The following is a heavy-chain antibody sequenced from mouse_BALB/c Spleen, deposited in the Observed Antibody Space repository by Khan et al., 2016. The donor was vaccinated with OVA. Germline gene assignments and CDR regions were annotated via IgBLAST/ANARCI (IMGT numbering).Heavy chain of an antibody. D-gene: IGHD1-1*01. V-gene: IGHV1-77*01. J-gene: IGHJ1*01. CDR1: GYTFTDYV. Sequence: QVQLQQPGPELVKPGASVKMSCKASGYTFTDYVINWVKQSTGQGLEWIGEIYPGSGRNNYNEKFKAKATLTADKSSNTANMKLHSLTSEDSAVYFCARPSYYYGSNSYWFFAVWGAGTTVTVSS. CDR2: IYPGSGRN. CDR3: ARPSYYYGSNSYWFFAV.